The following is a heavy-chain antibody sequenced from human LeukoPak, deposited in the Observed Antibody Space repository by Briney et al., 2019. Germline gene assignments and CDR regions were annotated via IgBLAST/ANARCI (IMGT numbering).Heavy chain of an antibody. V-gene: IGHV4-59*01. CDR2: IYYSGST. Sequence: SETLSLTCTVSGGPITYYYWSWIRQTPGKGLEWIGYIYYSGSTDYNPSLKSRVTISVDTSKNQFSLKLSSVTAADTAVYYCARDGKISPYYGMDVWGQGTTVTVSS. D-gene: IGHD1-26*01. CDR3: ARDGKISPYYGMDV. J-gene: IGHJ6*02. CDR1: GGPITYYY.